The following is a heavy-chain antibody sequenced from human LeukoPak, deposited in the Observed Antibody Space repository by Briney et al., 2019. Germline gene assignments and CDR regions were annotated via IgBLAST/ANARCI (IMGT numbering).Heavy chain of an antibody. J-gene: IGHJ4*02. V-gene: IGHV2-70*11. Sequence: SGPTLANPTPTLTLTCTFSGFSLSTSGMCVSWIRQPPGKALEWLARIDWDDDKYYSTSLKTRLTVSKDTSKNQVVLTMTNMDPVDTATYYCARTATNSGYRPYDYWGQGILVTVSS. CDR3: ARTATNSGYRPYDY. CDR2: IDWDDDK. D-gene: IGHD3-22*01. CDR1: GFSLSTSGMC.